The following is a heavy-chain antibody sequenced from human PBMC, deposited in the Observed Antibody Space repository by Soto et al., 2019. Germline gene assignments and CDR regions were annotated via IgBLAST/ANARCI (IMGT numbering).Heavy chain of an antibody. CDR2: ISYDGSNK. Sequence: QVQLVESGGGVVQPGRSLRLSCAASGFTFSSYAMHWVRQAPGKGLEWVAVISYDGSNKYYADSVKGRFTISRDNSKNTLYQQMNSLRAEDTAVYYCARDQSGAVSRQGNGYGMDVWGQGTTVTVSS. D-gene: IGHD2-15*01. CDR1: GFTFSSYA. CDR3: ARDQSGAVSRQGNGYGMDV. V-gene: IGHV3-30-3*01. J-gene: IGHJ6*02.